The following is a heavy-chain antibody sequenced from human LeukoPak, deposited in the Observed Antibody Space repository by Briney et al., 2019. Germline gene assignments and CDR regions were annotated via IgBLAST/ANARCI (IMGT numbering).Heavy chain of an antibody. Sequence: SQTLSLTCDVSGGSISRGVYYWSWVRRLPGKGLEWIGHIYYNGNTYYNPSLRSRVAISVATSENQISLKVASVTAADTAVYFCTRITMGRDAVGRSYRFGNTWFDAWGQGTLVTVSS. CDR3: TRITMGRDAVGRSYRFGNTWFDA. D-gene: IGHD3-16*02. V-gene: IGHV4-31*11. CDR1: GGSISRGVYY. CDR2: IYYNGNT. J-gene: IGHJ5*02.